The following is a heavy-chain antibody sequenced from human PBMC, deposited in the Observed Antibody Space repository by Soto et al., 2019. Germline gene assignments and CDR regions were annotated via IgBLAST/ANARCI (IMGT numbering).Heavy chain of an antibody. CDR2: INPSGGST. CDR3: ARVFDILTGYYAFDY. J-gene: IGHJ4*02. Sequence: RASVKVSCKASGYTFTSYYMHWVRQAPGQGLERMGIINPSGGSTSYAQKFQGRVTMTRDTSTSTVYMELSSLRSEDTAVYYCARVFDILTGYYAFDYWGQGTLVTVSS. D-gene: IGHD3-9*01. CDR1: GYTFTSYY. V-gene: IGHV1-46*01.